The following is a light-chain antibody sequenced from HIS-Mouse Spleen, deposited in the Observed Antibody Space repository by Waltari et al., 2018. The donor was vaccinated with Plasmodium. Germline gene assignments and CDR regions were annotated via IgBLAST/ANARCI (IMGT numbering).Light chain of an antibody. CDR1: QSVSSN. CDR3: QQYNNWSFT. V-gene: IGKV3-15*01. J-gene: IGKJ3*01. CDR2: CAS. Sequence: EIVMTQSPATLSVSPGERATLSCRASQSVSSNLAWYQQKPGQAPRLLIECASTRATGIPARFSGSGSGTEFTLTISSLQSEDFAVYYCQQYNNWSFTFGPGTKVDIK.